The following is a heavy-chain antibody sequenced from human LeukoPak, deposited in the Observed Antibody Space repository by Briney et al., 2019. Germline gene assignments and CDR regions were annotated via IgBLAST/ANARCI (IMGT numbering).Heavy chain of an antibody. CDR3: AKLGLHVAVQYYFDY. Sequence: PGGSLRLSCAASGFTFSSYAMSWVRQAPGKGLEWVSAISGSGGSTYYADSVKGRFTISRDNSKNTLYLQMNSLRAEDTAVYYCAKLGLHVAVQYYFDYWGQGTLVTVYS. CDR2: ISGSGGST. J-gene: IGHJ4*02. CDR1: GFTFSSYA. D-gene: IGHD2-15*01. V-gene: IGHV3-23*01.